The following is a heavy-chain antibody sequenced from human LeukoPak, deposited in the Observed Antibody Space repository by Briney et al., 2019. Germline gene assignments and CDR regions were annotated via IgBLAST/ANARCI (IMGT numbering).Heavy chain of an antibody. Sequence: PGGSLRLSCAAPGFTFSSYAMSWVRQAPGKGLECVSAISGSGGSTYYADSVKGRFTISRDNSKNTLYLQMNSLRAEDTAVYYCAKTIPSIAVAGMAYWGQGTLVTVSS. V-gene: IGHV3-23*01. D-gene: IGHD6-19*01. CDR2: ISGSGGST. CDR3: AKTIPSIAVAGMAY. J-gene: IGHJ4*02. CDR1: GFTFSSYA.